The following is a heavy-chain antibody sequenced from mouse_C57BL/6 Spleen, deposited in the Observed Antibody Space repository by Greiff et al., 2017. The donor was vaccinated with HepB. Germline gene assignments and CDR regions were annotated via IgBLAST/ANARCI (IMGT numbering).Heavy chain of an antibody. J-gene: IGHJ3*01. V-gene: IGHV1-50*01. Sequence: VQLQQSGAELVKPGASVKLSCKASGYTFTSYWMQWVKQRPGQGLEWIGEIDPSDSYTNYNQKFKGKATLTVDTSSSTAYMQLSSLTSEDSAVYYCASAFTTGFAYWGQGTLVTVSA. CDR3: ASAFTTGFAY. CDR1: GYTFTSYW. CDR2: IDPSDSYT.